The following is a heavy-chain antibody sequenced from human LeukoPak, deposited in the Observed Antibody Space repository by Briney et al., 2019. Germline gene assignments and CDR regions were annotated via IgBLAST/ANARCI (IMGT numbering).Heavy chain of an antibody. Sequence: GGSLRLSCAASRFTFSSYSMNWVRQAPGKGLEWVSSISSSSSYIYYADSVKGRFTISRDNAKNSLYLQMNSLRAEDTVVYYCAAAPLSSSIPFDPWGQGTLVTVSS. CDR1: RFTFSSYS. CDR2: ISSSSSYI. CDR3: AAAPLSSSIPFDP. V-gene: IGHV3-21*01. D-gene: IGHD6-6*01. J-gene: IGHJ5*02.